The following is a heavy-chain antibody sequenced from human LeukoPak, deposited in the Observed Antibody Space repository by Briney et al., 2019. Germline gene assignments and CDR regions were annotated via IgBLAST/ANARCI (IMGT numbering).Heavy chain of an antibody. CDR1: GGSISSSSYY. CDR3: ASIGSSGYHYDY. V-gene: IGHV4-39*07. CDR2: IYYSGST. D-gene: IGHD3-22*01. J-gene: IGHJ4*02. Sequence: SETLSLTCTVSGGSISSSSYYWGWIRQPPGKGLEWIGSIYYSGSTYYNPSLKSRVTISVDTSKNQFSLKLSSVTAADTAVYYCASIGSSGYHYDYWGQGTLVTVSS.